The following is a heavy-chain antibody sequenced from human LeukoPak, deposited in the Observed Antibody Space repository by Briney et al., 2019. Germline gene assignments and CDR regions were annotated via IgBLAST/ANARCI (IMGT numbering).Heavy chain of an antibody. J-gene: IGHJ4*02. Sequence: GSLRLSCAASGFTFSSYGMHWVRQAPGKGLEWVAVISYDGSNKYYADSVKGRFTISRDNSKNTLYLQMNSLRAEDTAVYYCAKGDYDSSGYYYPYDYWGQGTLVTVSS. CDR2: ISYDGSNK. D-gene: IGHD3-22*01. CDR1: GFTFSSYG. CDR3: AKGDYDSSGYYYPYDY. V-gene: IGHV3-30*18.